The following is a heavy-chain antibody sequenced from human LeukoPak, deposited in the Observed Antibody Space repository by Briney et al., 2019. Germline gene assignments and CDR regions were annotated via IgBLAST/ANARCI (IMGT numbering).Heavy chain of an antibody. CDR2: INPKSGGT. D-gene: IGHD3-22*01. V-gene: IGHV1-2*02. CDR3: ARGNRYYDSSGYGDY. J-gene: IGHJ4*02. CDR1: GYTFTGYY. Sequence: ASVKVSCKASGYTFTGYYMHWVRQAPGQGLERMGWINPKSGGTNYAQKFQGRVTVTRDTSISTVYMELSRLRSDDTAVYYCARGNRYYDSSGYGDYWGQGTLVTVSS.